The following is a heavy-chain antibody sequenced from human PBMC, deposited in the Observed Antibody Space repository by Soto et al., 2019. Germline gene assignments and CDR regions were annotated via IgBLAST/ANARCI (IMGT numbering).Heavy chain of an antibody. D-gene: IGHD3-10*01. CDR1: GGSISSGDYY. V-gene: IGHV4-30-4*01. J-gene: IGHJ6*02. CDR3: ARVGFGELLAHGMDV. Sequence: SETLSLTCTVSGGSISSGDYYWSWIRQPPGKGLEWIGYIYYSGSTYYNPSLRSRVTISVDTSKNQFSLKLSSVTAADTAVYYCARVGFGELLAHGMDVWGQGTTVTVSS. CDR2: IYYSGST.